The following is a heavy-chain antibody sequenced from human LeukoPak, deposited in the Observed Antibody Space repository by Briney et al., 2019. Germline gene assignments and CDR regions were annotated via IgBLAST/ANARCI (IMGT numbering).Heavy chain of an antibody. Sequence: ASVKVSCEASGYTFTGYYMHWVRQAPGQGLEWMGWINPNSGGTNYAQKFQGRVTMTRDTSISTAYMELSRLRSDDTAVYYCARGRYSGYDYYYYYYMDVWGKGTTVTVSS. J-gene: IGHJ6*03. CDR1: GYTFTGYY. CDR3: ARGRYSGYDYYYYYYMDV. CDR2: INPNSGGT. D-gene: IGHD5-12*01. V-gene: IGHV1-2*02.